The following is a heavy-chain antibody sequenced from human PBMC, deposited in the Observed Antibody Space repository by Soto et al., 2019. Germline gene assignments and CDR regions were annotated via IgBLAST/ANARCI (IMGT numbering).Heavy chain of an antibody. J-gene: IGHJ4*02. CDR3: ARGIAVASFDY. CDR1: GGSISSYY. CDR2: IYYSGRT. V-gene: IGHV4-59*08. D-gene: IGHD6-19*01. Sequence: QVQLQESGPGLVKPSETLSLTCTVSGGSISSYYWSCIRQPPGKGLEWIGYIYYSGRTNYNPSLKSRVTISVDTSKNQFSLKLSSVTAADTAVYYCARGIAVASFDYWGQGTLVTVSS.